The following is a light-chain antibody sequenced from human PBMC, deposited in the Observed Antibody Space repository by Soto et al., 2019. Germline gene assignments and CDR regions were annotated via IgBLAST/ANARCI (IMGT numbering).Light chain of an antibody. V-gene: IGKV3D-15*01. CDR1: QYINTR. Sequence: EIVLTQSTATLSSSPVDRVTISCMASQYINTRLAWYQHRPGQAPRLLIYQTSIRAAGIPARFSGSGSGTDFTLTISSLQSEDLAIYYCQQYNIWPLTFGGGTKVDIK. J-gene: IGKJ4*01. CDR3: QQYNIWPLT. CDR2: QTS.